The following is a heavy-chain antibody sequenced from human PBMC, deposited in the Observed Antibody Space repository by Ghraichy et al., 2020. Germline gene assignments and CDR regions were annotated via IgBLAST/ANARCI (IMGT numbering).Heavy chain of an antibody. CDR2: IYSSGST. CDR1: ARFICSHF. J-gene: IGHJ4*02. Sequence: SETLSLTCSNSARFICSHFRSWRRQPPGKGLEWIGYIYSSGSTNYNPSLKSRVTISVDTSKNQFSLKLSSVTAADTAVYYCARLVAMSPGYYFDYWGQGTLVTVSS. D-gene: IGHD2-2*01. V-gene: IGHV4-59*11. CDR3: ARLVAMSPGYYFDY.